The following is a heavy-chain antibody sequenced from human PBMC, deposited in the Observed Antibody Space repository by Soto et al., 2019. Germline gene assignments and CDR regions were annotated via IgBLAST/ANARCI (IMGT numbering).Heavy chain of an antibody. Sequence: GGSLRLSCAASGFTFSSYAMSWVRQAPGKGLEWVSAISGSGGSTYYADSVKGRFTISRDNSKNTLYLQMNSLRAEDTAVYYCATLLGCGGDCYSPPLIWGQGTMVTVSS. J-gene: IGHJ3*02. CDR3: ATLLGCGGDCYSPPLI. CDR1: GFTFSSYA. V-gene: IGHV3-23*01. D-gene: IGHD2-21*02. CDR2: ISGSGGST.